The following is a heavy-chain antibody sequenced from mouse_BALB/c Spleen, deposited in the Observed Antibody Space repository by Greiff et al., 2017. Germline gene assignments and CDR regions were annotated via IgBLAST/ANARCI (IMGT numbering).Heavy chain of an antibody. Sequence: VQLQQSGAELVRPGSSVKISCKASGYAFSSYWMNWVKQRPGQGLEWIGQIYPGDGDTNYNGKFKGKATLTADKSSSTAYMQLSSLTSEASAVYFCARDYYGSSYYFDYWGQGTTLTVSS. CDR3: ARDYYGSSYYFDY. D-gene: IGHD1-1*01. V-gene: IGHV1-80*01. CDR1: GYAFSSYW. CDR2: IYPGDGDT. J-gene: IGHJ2*01.